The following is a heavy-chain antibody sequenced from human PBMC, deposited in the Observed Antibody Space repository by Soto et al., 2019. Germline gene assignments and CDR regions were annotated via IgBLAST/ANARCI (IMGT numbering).Heavy chain of an antibody. CDR1: GFTFSSYG. V-gene: IGHV3-30*18. D-gene: IGHD6-6*01. J-gene: IGHJ6*02. Sequence: HPGGSLRLSCAASGFTFSSYGMHWVRQAPGKGLEWVAVISYDGSNKYYADSVKGRFTISRDNSKNTLYLQMNSLRAEDTAVYYCAKDLGSSSDDYYYYGMDVWGQGTTVTVSS. CDR2: ISYDGSNK. CDR3: AKDLGSSSDDYYYYGMDV.